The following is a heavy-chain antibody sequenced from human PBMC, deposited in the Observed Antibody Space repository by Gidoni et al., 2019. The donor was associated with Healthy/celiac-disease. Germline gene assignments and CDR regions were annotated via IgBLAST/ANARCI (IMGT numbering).Heavy chain of an antibody. J-gene: IGHJ4*02. D-gene: IGHD1-26*01. CDR1: GFTFSSYA. Sequence: EVQLLESGGGLVQPGWSLRLSCAASGFTFSSYAIIWVRQAPGKGLEWVSAISGSGGSTYYADSVKGRCTISRDNSKNTLYLQMNSLRAEDTAVYYGAKRVGCHDYWGQGTLVTVSS. CDR2: ISGSGGST. V-gene: IGHV3-23*01. CDR3: AKRVGCHDY.